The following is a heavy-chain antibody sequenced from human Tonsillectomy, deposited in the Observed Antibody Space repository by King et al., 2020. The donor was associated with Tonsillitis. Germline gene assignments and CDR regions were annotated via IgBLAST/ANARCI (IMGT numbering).Heavy chain of an antibody. V-gene: IGHV3-30*04. J-gene: IGHJ6*02. D-gene: IGHD3-3*01. CDR3: ARDLFSGKEYDDSWGGPASKNYYSYGMDV. CDR1: GFTFSGHA. Sequence: VQLVESGGGVVPPGRSLRLSCAASGFTFSGHAMHWVRQAPGQGLEWVAVASYDGTNKYYADSVKGRFTISRDSSKNTLYLQMNSLRAEDTAVYYCARDLFSGKEYDDSWGGPASKNYYSYGMDVWGQGTTVTVSS. CDR2: ASYDGTNK.